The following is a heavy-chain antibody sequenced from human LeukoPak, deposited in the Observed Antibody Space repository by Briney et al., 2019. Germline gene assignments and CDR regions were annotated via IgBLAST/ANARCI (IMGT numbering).Heavy chain of an antibody. CDR3: ARVKHDILTGYCDAFDI. Sequence: SETLSLTCTVSGGSISSYYWSWIRQPAGKGLEWIGRIYTSGSTNYNPSLKSRVTMSVDTSKNQFSLKLSSVTAADTAVYYCARVKHDILTGYCDAFDIWGQGTMVTVSS. CDR1: GGSISSYY. CDR2: IYTSGST. D-gene: IGHD3-9*01. J-gene: IGHJ3*02. V-gene: IGHV4-4*07.